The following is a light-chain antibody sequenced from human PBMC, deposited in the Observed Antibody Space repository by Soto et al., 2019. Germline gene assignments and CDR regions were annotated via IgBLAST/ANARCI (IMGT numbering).Light chain of an antibody. J-gene: IGKJ1*01. CDR2: GAS. CDR3: QQYNNWPPVT. CDR1: QSVSSN. V-gene: IGKV3-15*01. Sequence: EIVLTQSPATLSVSPGERATLSCRSSQSVSSNLAWYQQKPGQAPRLLIYGASTRATGIPARFSGSGSGTEFTLTISSLQSEDFAVYYCQQYNNWPPVTFGQGTKVDIK.